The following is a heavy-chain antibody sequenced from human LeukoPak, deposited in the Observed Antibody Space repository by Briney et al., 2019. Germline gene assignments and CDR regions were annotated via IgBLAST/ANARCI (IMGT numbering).Heavy chain of an antibody. J-gene: IGHJ4*02. CDR1: GFTFSSYG. Sequence: PGGSLRLSCAASGFTFSSYGMHWVRQAPGKGLEWVAVISYDGSNKYYADSVKGRFTISRDNSKNTLYLQMNSLRAEDTAVYYCAKDQETEWELHTFDYWGQGTLVTVSS. CDR3: AKDQETEWELHTFDY. V-gene: IGHV3-30*18. D-gene: IGHD1-26*01. CDR2: ISYDGSNK.